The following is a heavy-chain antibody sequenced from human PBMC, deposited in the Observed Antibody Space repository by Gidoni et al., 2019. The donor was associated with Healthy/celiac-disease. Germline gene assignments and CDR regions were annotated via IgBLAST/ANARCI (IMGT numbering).Heavy chain of an antibody. D-gene: IGHD5-18*01. Sequence: EVQLLESGGGLVQPGGSLRLSCAASGFPFSSYAMSWVPPAPGKGMEWVSAISGSGGSTYYADSVKGRFTISRDNSKNTLYLQMNSLRAEDTAVYYCAKERSFVSGGLRHTAMVMGSAFDIWGQGTMVTVSS. CDR1: GFPFSSYA. CDR3: AKERSFVSGGLRHTAMVMGSAFDI. CDR2: ISGSGGST. J-gene: IGHJ3*02. V-gene: IGHV3-23*01.